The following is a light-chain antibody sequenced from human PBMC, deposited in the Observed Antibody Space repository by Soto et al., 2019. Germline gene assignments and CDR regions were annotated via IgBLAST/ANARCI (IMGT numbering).Light chain of an antibody. CDR2: GAS. CDR3: QQYGSSTWT. J-gene: IGKJ1*01. Sequence: EIVLTQSPGILSLSPGERASLSCGASQSISSNLVWYQQKAGQAPRLLIYGASTRATGIPARFSGSGSGTEFTLTISRLEPEDFAVYYCQQYGSSTWTFGQGTKVDIK. CDR1: QSISSN. V-gene: IGKV3-20*01.